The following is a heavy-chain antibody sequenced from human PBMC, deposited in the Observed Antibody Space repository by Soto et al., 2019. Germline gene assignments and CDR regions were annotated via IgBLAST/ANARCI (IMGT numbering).Heavy chain of an antibody. CDR1: GYTFTGYY. Sequence: ATVKLSCKASGYTFTGYYMHWVRQAPGQGLDWIGWINPNSGGTNYAQKFQGRVTMTRDTSISPAYMERSTPRSDDTAVYYCAGAIAAMVNFDYWGHGTLVIVS. V-gene: IGHV1-2*02. J-gene: IGHJ4*01. CDR2: INPNSGGT. CDR3: AGAIAAMVNFDY. D-gene: IGHD5-18*01.